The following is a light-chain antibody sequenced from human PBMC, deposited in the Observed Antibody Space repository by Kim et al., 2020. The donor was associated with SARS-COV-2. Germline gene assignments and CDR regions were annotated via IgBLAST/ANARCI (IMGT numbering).Light chain of an antibody. Sequence: ASVGDRVTSTCRASQSISSWLAWYQQKPGKAPTLLIYKASSSESGVPSRFSGSGSGTGFTLTISSLQPDDFATYYCQQYNSYSWTFGQGTTVEIK. J-gene: IGKJ1*01. V-gene: IGKV1-5*03. CDR1: QSISSW. CDR2: KAS. CDR3: QQYNSYSWT.